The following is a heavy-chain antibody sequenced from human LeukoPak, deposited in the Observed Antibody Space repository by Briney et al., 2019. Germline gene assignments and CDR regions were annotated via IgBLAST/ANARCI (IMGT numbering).Heavy chain of an antibody. D-gene: IGHD6-25*01. Sequence: GGSLRLSCAASGFTFSSYWMTWVRQAPGKGLEWVANIKEDGGEGYYVDSVKGRFTVSRDNAKNSPYLQLTSLRAEDTAVYYCARFAAGGSYYYYMDVWGKGTTVTVSS. CDR1: GFTFSSYW. J-gene: IGHJ6*03. V-gene: IGHV3-7*01. CDR3: ARFAAGGSYYYYMDV. CDR2: IKEDGGEG.